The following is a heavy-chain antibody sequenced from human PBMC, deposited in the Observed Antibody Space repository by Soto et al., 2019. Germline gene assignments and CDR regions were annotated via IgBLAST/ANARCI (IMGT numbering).Heavy chain of an antibody. CDR3: ARAEGDVVH. CDR2: IIPILGIA. J-gene: IGHJ5*02. V-gene: IGHV1-69*02. CDR1: GGTFSSYT. Sequence: QVQLVQSGAEVKKPGSSVKVSCKASGGTFSSYTISWVRQAPGQGLEWMGRIIPILGIANYAQKFQGRVTXXADKSPSTAYMELSSLRSEDTAVYYCARAEGDVVHWGQGTLVTVSS. D-gene: IGHD2-21*02.